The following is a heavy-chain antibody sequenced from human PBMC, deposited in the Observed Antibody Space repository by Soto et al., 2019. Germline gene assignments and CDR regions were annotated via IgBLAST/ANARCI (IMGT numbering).Heavy chain of an antibody. V-gene: IGHV3-23*01. J-gene: IGHJ6*02. CDR1: GFTFSSYA. CDR2: ISGSGGST. Sequence: GGSLRLSCAASGFTFSSYAMSWVRQAPGKGLEWVSAISGSGGSTYYADSVKGRFTISRDNSKNTLYLQMNSLRAEDTAVYYCAKDLGIVVVVAAPGRYYGMDVWGQGTMVTVSS. D-gene: IGHD2-15*01. CDR3: AKDLGIVVVVAAPGRYYGMDV.